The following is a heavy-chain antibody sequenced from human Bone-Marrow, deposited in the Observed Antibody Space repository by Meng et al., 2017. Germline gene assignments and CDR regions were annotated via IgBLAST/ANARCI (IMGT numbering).Heavy chain of an antibody. CDR3: ARDTGAVAPELDY. D-gene: IGHD6-19*01. CDR2: IWYDGSKK. Sequence: QVQLVESGGGVVQPGRSLRLSCAVSGFKFSSYGMHWVRQAPGKGLEWVAVIWYDGSKKYYADSVKGRFTISRDDSKNTLFLQMNTLTAEDTAVYYRARDTGAVAPELDYWGQGTLVTVSS. CDR1: GFKFSSYG. J-gene: IGHJ4*02. V-gene: IGHV3-33*01.